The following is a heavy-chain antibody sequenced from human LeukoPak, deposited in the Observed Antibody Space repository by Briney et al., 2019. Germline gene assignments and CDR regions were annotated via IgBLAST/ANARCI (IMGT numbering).Heavy chain of an antibody. CDR1: AFTFSDYS. D-gene: IGHD1-26*01. CDR2: IRGRSSTI. J-gene: IGHJ4*02. V-gene: IGHV3-48*01. Sequence: GGSLRLSCAASAFTFSDYSMNWVRQAPGKGLEWISYIRGRSSTIYYADSVRGRFTISRDNAKNSMYLQMNSLRAEDTAVYYCARDRLTSGSYFFDYWGQGTLVTVSS. CDR3: ARDRLTSGSYFFDY.